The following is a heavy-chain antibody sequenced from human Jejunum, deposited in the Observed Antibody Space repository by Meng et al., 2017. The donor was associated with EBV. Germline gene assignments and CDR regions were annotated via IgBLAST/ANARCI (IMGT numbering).Heavy chain of an antibody. CDR1: AYHIRRGASL. CDR2: IYHIGST. J-gene: IGHJ4*02. D-gene: IGHD4-17*01. CDR3: ARGGPDFGDYVPFDY. V-gene: IGHV4-30-2*01. Sequence: HLHLPDAGSGMVPPCQLLSCTGAVSAYHIRRGASLWSWLRQPPGKGLEWIGNIYHIGSTYYNPSLKSRVTISVDRSKNQFSLKLTSVTAADTAVYYCARGGPDFGDYVPFDYWGQGTLVTVSS.